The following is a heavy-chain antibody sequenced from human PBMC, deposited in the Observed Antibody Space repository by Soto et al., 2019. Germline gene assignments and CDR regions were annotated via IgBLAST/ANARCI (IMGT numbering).Heavy chain of an antibody. D-gene: IGHD2-15*01. Sequence: QVQLQESGPGLVKPSQTLSLTCTVSGGSISSGGYYWSWIRQHPGKGLEWIGYIYYRGSTYYNPAHKTPVTIAVDKSKHRCPLKLGSVTAADTAVYYCARERGGGRFDYWGQGTLVTVSS. CDR3: ARERGGGRFDY. CDR2: IYYRGST. V-gene: IGHV4-31*01. CDR1: GGSISSGGYY. J-gene: IGHJ4*02.